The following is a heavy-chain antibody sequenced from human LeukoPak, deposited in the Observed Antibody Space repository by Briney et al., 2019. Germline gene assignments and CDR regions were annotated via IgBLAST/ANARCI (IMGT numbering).Heavy chain of an antibody. CDR1: GFTFSSYE. CDR3: ARDMNGQYSGYDGAFDI. D-gene: IGHD5-12*01. Sequence: GGSLRLSCAASGFTFSSYEMNWVRQAPGKGLEWVSYISSSGSTIYYADSVKGRFTISRDNAKNSLYLQMNSLRAEDTAVYYCARDMNGQYSGYDGAFDIWGQGTMVTVSS. J-gene: IGHJ3*02. V-gene: IGHV3-48*03. CDR2: ISSSGSTI.